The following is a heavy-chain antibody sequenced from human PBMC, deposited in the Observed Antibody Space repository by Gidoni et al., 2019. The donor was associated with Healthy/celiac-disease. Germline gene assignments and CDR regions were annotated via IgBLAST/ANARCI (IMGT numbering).Heavy chain of an antibody. J-gene: IGHJ4*02. V-gene: IGHV4-39*07. CDR3: ARVLGYSYGPH. Sequence: QLQLQESGPGLVKPSETLSLTCTVSGGSISSSSYYWGWIRQPPGKGLEWIGSIYYSGSTYSNPSLKSRVTISVDTSKNQFSLKLSSVTAADTAVYYCARVLGYSYGPHWGQGTLVTVSS. D-gene: IGHD5-18*01. CDR2: IYYSGST. CDR1: GGSISSSSYY.